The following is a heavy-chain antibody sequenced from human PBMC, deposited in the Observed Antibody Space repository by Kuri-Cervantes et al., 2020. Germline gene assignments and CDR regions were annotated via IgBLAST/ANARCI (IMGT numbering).Heavy chain of an antibody. CDR2: ITLSGSNT. J-gene: IGHJ5*02. Sequence: GGSLRLSCAASGFTFSSYAMSWVRQAPGKGLEWVSTITLSGSNTYYADSVKGRFTISRDNSKNTLYLQMNGLRVEDTAVYYCANGGVRGLIGRKGHSWFDPWGQGTLVTVSS. CDR1: GFTFSSYA. V-gene: IGHV3-23*01. CDR3: ANGGVRGLIGRKGHSWFDP. D-gene: IGHD3-10*01.